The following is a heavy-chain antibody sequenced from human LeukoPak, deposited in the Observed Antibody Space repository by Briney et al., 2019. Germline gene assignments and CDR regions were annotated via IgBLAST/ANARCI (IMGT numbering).Heavy chain of an antibody. V-gene: IGHV1-24*01. CDR1: GYTLTELS. CDR2: FDPEDGET. D-gene: IGHD2-2*01. J-gene: IGHJ6*03. Sequence: ASVKVSCKVSGYTLTELSMHWVRQAPGKGLEWMGGFDPEDGETIYAQKFQGRVTMTEDTSRDTAYMELSSLRSEDTAVYYCATVYQLPPYYYYMDVWGKGTTVTVSS. CDR3: ATVYQLPPYYYYMDV.